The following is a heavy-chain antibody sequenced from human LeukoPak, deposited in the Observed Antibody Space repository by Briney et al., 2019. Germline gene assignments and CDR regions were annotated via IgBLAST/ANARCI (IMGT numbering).Heavy chain of an antibody. D-gene: IGHD3-22*01. V-gene: IGHV4-4*07. Sequence: AETLSVTCSDTGGSISSFYRSWIRQLAGKRLEWIGRIYTSGTTNYNPSLKSRITMSVDTSKNQFSLKMRSVTAADTAVYYCARDNHDGSDYWGQGTLVTVSS. CDR1: GGSISSFY. CDR2: IYTSGTT. J-gene: IGHJ4*02. CDR3: ARDNHDGSDY.